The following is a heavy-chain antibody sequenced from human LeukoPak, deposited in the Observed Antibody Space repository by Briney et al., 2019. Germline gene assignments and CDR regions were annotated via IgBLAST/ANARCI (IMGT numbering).Heavy chain of an antibody. CDR2: INHSGST. CDR1: GGSFSGYY. V-gene: IGHV4-34*01. CDR3: ARGRADYTVVVPADNWFDP. D-gene: IGHD2-2*01. Sequence: PSETLSLTCAVYGGSFSGYYWSWIRQPPGKGLEWIGEINHSGSTNYNPSLKSRVTISVDTSKNQFSLKLSSVTAADTAVYYCARGRADYTVVVPADNWFDPWGQGILVTVSS. J-gene: IGHJ5*02.